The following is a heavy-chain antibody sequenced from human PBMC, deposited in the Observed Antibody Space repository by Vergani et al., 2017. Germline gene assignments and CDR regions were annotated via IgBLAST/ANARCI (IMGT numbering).Heavy chain of an antibody. CDR3: ARGGYSSSYYYYGMDV. Sequence: EVQLLESGGGLVQPGGSLRLSCAASGFTFSSYWMHWVRQAPGKGLVWVSRINSDGSSTSYADSVKGRFTISRDNAKNTLYLQMNSLRAEDTAVYYCARGGYSSSYYYYGMDVWGQGTTVTVSS. CDR1: GFTFSSYW. J-gene: IGHJ6*02. V-gene: IGHV3-74*02. D-gene: IGHD6-13*01. CDR2: INSDGSST.